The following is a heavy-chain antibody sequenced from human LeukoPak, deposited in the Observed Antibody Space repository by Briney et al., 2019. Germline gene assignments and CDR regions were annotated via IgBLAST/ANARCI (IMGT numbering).Heavy chain of an antibody. V-gene: IGHV1-18*01. CDR3: ARPSAGVGGPLGYMDV. J-gene: IGHJ6*03. Sequence: ASVKVSCKASGYTFTSYGISWVRQAPGQGLEWMGWISAYNGNTNYAQKLQGRVTMTTDTSTSTAYMELRSLRSDDTAVYYCARPSAGVGGPLGYMDVWGKGTTVTVSS. CDR2: ISAYNGNT. D-gene: IGHD3-16*01. CDR1: GYTFTSYG.